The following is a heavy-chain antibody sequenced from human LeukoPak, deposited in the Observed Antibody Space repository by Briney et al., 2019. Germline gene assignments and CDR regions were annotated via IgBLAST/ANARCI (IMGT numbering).Heavy chain of an antibody. Sequence: PGGSLRLSCAASGFTFSSYSMNWVRQAPGKGLEWVSYISSSSSTIYYADSVKGRFTISRDNAKNSLYLQMNSLRAEDTAVYYCARASGSGSHYPFDYWGQGTLVTVSS. V-gene: IGHV3-48*01. CDR1: GFTFSSYS. CDR2: ISSSSSTI. CDR3: ARASGSGSHYPFDY. J-gene: IGHJ4*02. D-gene: IGHD3-10*01.